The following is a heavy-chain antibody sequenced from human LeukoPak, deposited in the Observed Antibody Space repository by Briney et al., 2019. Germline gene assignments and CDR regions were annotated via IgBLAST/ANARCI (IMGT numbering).Heavy chain of an antibody. CDR3: SVHHHGGNPHY. J-gene: IGHJ4*02. D-gene: IGHD4-23*01. CDR1: GGSISISSYY. Sequence: SETLSLTRTVDGGSISISSYYWGWIRQPPGKGLEWIGSIHYSGSTYYNPSLKSRVTISVDTSKNQFSLKLSSVTAADTVVYYCSVHHHGGNPHYGGQGTLVTVSS. V-gene: IGHV4-39*01. CDR2: IHYSGST.